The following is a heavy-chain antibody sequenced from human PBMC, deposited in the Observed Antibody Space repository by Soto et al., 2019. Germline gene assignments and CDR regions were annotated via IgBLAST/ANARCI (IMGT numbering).Heavy chain of an antibody. CDR3: ARMATSGTLNWFDP. CDR1: GYTFGNND. V-gene: IGHV1-8*01. J-gene: IGHJ5*02. CDR2: MNPNSGNT. Sequence: ASVKVSCKASGYTFGNNDISWVRQATGQGLEWMGWMNPNSGNTGYAQKFQGRVSMTRNTSITTAYLELSSLRSDDTAIYYCARMATSGTLNWFDPWGQGTLVTV.